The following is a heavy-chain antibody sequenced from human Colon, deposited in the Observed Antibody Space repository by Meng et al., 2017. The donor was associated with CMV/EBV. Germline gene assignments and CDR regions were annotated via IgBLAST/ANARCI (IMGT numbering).Heavy chain of an antibody. CDR2: INHNGIT. J-gene: IGHJ5*02. D-gene: IGHD3-3*01. CDR1: GVPLSGYH. Sequence: SETLSLTCAVSGVPLSGYHWSWIRQAPGNDLEWIGDINHNGITKYNPSLKRRLTISVDMSGNEFSLRLSSVTAADTAVYYCARQIWSGSLYNWFDPWDQGTLVTVSS. V-gene: IGHV4-34*01. CDR3: ARQIWSGSLYNWFDP.